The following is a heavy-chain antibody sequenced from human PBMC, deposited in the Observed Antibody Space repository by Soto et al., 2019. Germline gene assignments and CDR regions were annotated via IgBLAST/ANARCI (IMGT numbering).Heavy chain of an antibody. J-gene: IGHJ6*02. D-gene: IGHD3-3*01. CDR3: ARSTTIFGVLKNYGLDV. CDR1: GFTFSSYA. V-gene: IGHV3-30-3*01. Sequence: SLRLSCAASGFTFSSYAMHWVRQAPGKGLEWVAVISYDGNTEYYADSVKGRFTISRDNSKNTLYLQTNSLRAEDTAVYFCARSTTIFGVLKNYGLDVWGQGTTVTVSS. CDR2: ISYDGNTE.